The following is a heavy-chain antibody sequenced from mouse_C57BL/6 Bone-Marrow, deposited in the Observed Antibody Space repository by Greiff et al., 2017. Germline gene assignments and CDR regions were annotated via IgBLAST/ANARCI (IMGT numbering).Heavy chain of an antibody. Sequence: VKLVEPGAELAKPGASVKLSCKASGYTFTSYWMHWVKQRPGQGLEWIGDINPSSGYTKYNQKFKDKATLTANKSSNTAYMQLRSLTDEDSAGDYYARYCFGLGYRGQVATLTVAS. J-gene: IGHJ2*01. CDR1: GYTFTSYW. CDR3: ARYCFGLGY. V-gene: IGHV1-7*01. CDR2: INPSSGYT.